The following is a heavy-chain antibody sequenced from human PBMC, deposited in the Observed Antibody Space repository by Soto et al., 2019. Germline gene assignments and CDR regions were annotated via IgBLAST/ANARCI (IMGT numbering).Heavy chain of an antibody. CDR3: GTWYSVSPRY. J-gene: IGHJ4*02. Sequence: EVQLVESGGALVQPGGSLSLSCAASGFTLSDDYMDWVRQAPGKGLEGAGRTENKPQRFTIEYAASVKGRFTISRDDSKNSLYLRMHRLKTEDTAVYYCGTWYSVSPRYWGQGTLVTVSS. V-gene: IGHV3-72*01. CDR1: GFTLSDDY. CDR2: TENKPQRFTI. D-gene: IGHD1-26*01.